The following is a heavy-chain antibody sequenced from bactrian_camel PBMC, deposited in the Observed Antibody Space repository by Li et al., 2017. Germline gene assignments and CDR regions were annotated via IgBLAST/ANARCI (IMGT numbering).Heavy chain of an antibody. CDR3: AARYYTVATWNH. D-gene: IGHD1*01. Sequence: QLVESGGDLVQPGGSLSLSCAASVASGYNYIPYCMGWFRQAPGKEREGVATISPFAISTRYADSVKGRFTISRDNDKNTLYLQMENLKPEDSAIYYCAARYYTVATWNHWGQGTQVTV. CDR1: GYNYIPYC. V-gene: IGHV3S65*01. J-gene: IGHJ4*01. CDR2: ISPFAIST.